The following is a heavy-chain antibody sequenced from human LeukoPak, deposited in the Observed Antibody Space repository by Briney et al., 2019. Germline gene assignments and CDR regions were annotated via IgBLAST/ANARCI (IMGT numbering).Heavy chain of an antibody. CDR3: ARGAMVRGVIGY. D-gene: IGHD3-10*01. J-gene: IGHJ4*02. Sequence: GASVKVSCKASGYTFTGYYMHWVRQAPGQGLEWMGWISAYNGNTNYAQKLQGRVTMTTDTSTSTAYMELRSLRSDDTAVYYCARGAMVRGVIGYWGQGTLVTVSS. CDR2: ISAYNGNT. V-gene: IGHV1-18*04. CDR1: GYTFTGYY.